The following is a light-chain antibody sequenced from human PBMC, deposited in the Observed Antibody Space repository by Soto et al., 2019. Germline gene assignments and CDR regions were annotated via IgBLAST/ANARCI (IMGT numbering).Light chain of an antibody. CDR2: GTS. Sequence: EIVLTQSPGTLSLSPGEGATLSCRASQRVSSKYLAWYQETPGQTPRVLVYGTSTCATDFPERFSGGASGTDSTLTIARLEPEDFAVYNCQQYGSSLFTFGPGTKVDIK. CDR3: QQYGSSLFT. J-gene: IGKJ3*01. V-gene: IGKV3-20*01. CDR1: QRVSSKY.